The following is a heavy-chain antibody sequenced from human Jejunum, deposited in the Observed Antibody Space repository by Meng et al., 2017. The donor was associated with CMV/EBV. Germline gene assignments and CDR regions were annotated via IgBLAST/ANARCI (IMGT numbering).Heavy chain of an antibody. CDR2: FYSSDTY. D-gene: IGHD1-26*01. V-gene: IGHV4-61*02. Sequence: QVQPQESGPGLVKPSQTLSPTCSVSGGSIGSGDYYWSWIRQPPGKGLEWIGRFYSSDTYNYHPSLDSRVTMSLDTSKNQFSLNLRSVTAADTATYYCARGPGASTREGFDYWGLGTLVTVSS. J-gene: IGHJ4*02. CDR3: ARGPGASTREGFDY. CDR1: GGSIGSGDYY.